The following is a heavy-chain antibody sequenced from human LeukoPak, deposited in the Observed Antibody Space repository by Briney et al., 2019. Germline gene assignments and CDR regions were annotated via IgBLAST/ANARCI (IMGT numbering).Heavy chain of an antibody. CDR1: GFTFSSYG. CDR3: ARDESLPLYDSSGYPDY. J-gene: IGHJ4*02. Sequence: GRSLRLSCAASGFTFSSYGIHWVRQAPGKGLEWVAVISYDGSNKYYADSVKGRFTISRDNSKNTLYLQMNSLRAEDTAVYYCARDESLPLYDSSGYPDYWGQGTLVTVSS. V-gene: IGHV3-30*03. D-gene: IGHD3-22*01. CDR2: ISYDGSNK.